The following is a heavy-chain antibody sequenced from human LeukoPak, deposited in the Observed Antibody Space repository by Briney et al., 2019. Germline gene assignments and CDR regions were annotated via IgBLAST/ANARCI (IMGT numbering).Heavy chain of an antibody. CDR2: IYYSGST. V-gene: IGHV4-39*01. D-gene: IGHD2-15*01. Sequence: PSETLSLTCTVSGGSISSSSYYWGWIRQPPGKGLEWIGSIYYSGSTYYNPSLNSRVTISVDTSKNQFSLKLSSVTAADTAVYYCARHSIRSGGRCWFENAFDIWGQGTMVTVSS. CDR3: ARHSIRSGGRCWFENAFDI. CDR1: GGSISSSSYY. J-gene: IGHJ3*02.